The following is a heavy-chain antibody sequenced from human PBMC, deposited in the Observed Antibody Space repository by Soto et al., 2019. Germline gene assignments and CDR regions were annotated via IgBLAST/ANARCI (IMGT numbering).Heavy chain of an antibody. CDR3: ASESVREQLGYYFDY. D-gene: IGHD6-13*01. CDR2: TYYRSKWYN. J-gene: IGHJ4*02. Sequence: QVQLQQSGPGLVKPSQTLSLTCAISGDSVSSNSVAWNWIRQSPSRGLEWLGRTYYRSKWYNDYAVSVQSRIIINPDTSTNQISLQLNSVTPEDTAVYYCASESVREQLGYYFDYWGQGTLVSVS. V-gene: IGHV6-1*01. CDR1: GDSVSSNSVA.